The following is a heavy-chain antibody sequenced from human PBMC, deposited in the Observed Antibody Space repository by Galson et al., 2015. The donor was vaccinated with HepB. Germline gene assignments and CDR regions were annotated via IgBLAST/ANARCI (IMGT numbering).Heavy chain of an antibody. Sequence: SLRLSCAASGFTFSSYAMTWVRQAPGKGLEWVSGISGSAGSTYYADSVKGRFTISRDNSKNTLDLQMNSLRAEDTAVYYCARTYDSSGYYFGYWGQGMLVTVSS. CDR2: ISGSAGST. J-gene: IGHJ4*02. CDR1: GFTFSSYA. D-gene: IGHD3-22*01. V-gene: IGHV3-23*01. CDR3: ARTYDSSGYYFGY.